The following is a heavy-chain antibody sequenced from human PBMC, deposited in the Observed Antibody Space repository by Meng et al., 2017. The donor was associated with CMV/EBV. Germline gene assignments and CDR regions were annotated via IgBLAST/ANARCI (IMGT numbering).Heavy chain of an antibody. CDR1: GFTFSTYS. D-gene: IGHD5-18*01. J-gene: IGHJ4*02. V-gene: IGHV3-48*04. Sequence: GESLKISCAASGFTFSTYSMNWVRQAPGKGLEWVSYITSGSSSTYYADSVKGRFSISRDNGKNSLSLHMTSLRGEDTAVYYCARIGYTSSSLDYWGRGALVTVSS. CDR2: ITSGSSST. CDR3: ARIGYTSSSLDY.